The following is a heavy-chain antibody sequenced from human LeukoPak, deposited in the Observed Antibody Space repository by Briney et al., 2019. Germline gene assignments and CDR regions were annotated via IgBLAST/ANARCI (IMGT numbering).Heavy chain of an antibody. CDR1: GVSISSGGFS. CDR3: ARLPLWFGESLDYFDY. V-gene: IGHV4-30-2*01. D-gene: IGHD3-10*01. Sequence: SETLSLTCAVSGVSISSGGFSWSWIRQAPGKGLEWLGEINHDGTTYYNPSLKSRVTISVDTSKNQFSLKLSSVTAADTAVYYCARLPLWFGESLDYFDYWGQGTLVTVSS. J-gene: IGHJ4*02. CDR2: INHDGTT.